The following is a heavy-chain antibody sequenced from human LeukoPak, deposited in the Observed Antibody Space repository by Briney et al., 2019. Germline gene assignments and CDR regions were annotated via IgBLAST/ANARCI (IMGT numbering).Heavy chain of an antibody. CDR2: ISGSGGST. V-gene: IGHV3-23*01. CDR3: AKAGSVAGRGRWFDQ. J-gene: IGHJ5*02. Sequence: PGGSLRLSCAASGFTFSSYAMSWVRQAPGKGLEWVSAISGSGGSTYYADSVKGRFTISRDNSKNTLYLQMNSLRAEDTAVYYCAKAGSVAGRGRWFDQWGQGTLVTVSS. CDR1: GFTFSSYA. D-gene: IGHD6-19*01.